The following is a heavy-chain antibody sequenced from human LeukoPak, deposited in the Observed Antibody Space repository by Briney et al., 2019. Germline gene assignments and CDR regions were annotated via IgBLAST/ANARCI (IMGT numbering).Heavy chain of an antibody. V-gene: IGHV5-51*01. Sequence: GESLKISCKGSGYSFTNYWIGWVRQMPGKGLEWMGIISPGDSDTRYSPSFQGQVTISADMSISTAYLQWNSLKASDTAMYYCAKMGAYRSSSYGFFDYWGQGTLVTVSS. CDR3: AKMGAYRSSSYGFFDY. CDR1: GYSFTNYW. D-gene: IGHD6-13*01. J-gene: IGHJ4*02. CDR2: ISPGDSDT.